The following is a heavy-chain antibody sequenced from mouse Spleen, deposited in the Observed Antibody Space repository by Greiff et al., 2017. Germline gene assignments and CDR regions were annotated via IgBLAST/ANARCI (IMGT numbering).Heavy chain of an antibody. J-gene: IGHJ1*03. Sequence: EVKLVESGGDLVKPGGSLKLSCAASGFTFSSYGMSWVRQTPDKRLEWVATISSGGSYTYYPDSVKGRFTISRDNAKNTLYLQMSSLKSEDTAMYYCARHQVGSSYEYFDVWGTGTTVTVSS. CDR2: ISSGGSYT. V-gene: IGHV5-6*01. D-gene: IGHD1-1*01. CDR1: GFTFSSYG. CDR3: ARHQVGSSYEYFDV.